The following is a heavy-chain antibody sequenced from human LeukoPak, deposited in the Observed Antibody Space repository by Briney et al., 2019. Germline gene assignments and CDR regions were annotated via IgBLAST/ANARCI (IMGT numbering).Heavy chain of an antibody. CDR2: IYYSGST. V-gene: IGHV4-59*12. D-gene: IGHD2-15*01. CDR1: GGSISSYY. Sequence: PSETLSLTCTVSGGSISSYYWSWIRQPPGKGLEWIGYIYYSGSTNYNPSLKSRVTISVDTSKNQFSLKLSSVTAADTAVYYCARGTSIVVVVAAGNWFDPWGQGTLVTVSS. J-gene: IGHJ5*02. CDR3: ARGTSIVVVVAAGNWFDP.